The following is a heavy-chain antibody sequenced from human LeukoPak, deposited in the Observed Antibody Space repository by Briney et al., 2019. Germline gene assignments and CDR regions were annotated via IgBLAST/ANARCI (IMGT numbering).Heavy chain of an antibody. J-gene: IGHJ4*02. CDR3: ARDYADYVGYFFFDY. V-gene: IGHV3-23*01. CDR2: ISGGGETT. CDR1: GFTFNNYA. Sequence: GGSLRLSCAASGFTFNNYAMNWVRQAAGKGLEWVSSISGGGETTYYADSAKGRFTISRDNSQNTLYLQMNSLRAEDTAVYYCARDYADYVGYFFFDYWGQGTLVTVSS. D-gene: IGHD4-17*01.